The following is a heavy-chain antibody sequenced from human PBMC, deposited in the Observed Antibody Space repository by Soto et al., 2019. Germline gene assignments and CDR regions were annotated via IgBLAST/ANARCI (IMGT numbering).Heavy chain of an antibody. D-gene: IGHD6-6*01. CDR2: IRSKANSYAT. CDR3: TSPSIAVGMDV. V-gene: IGHV3-73*01. CDR1: GFTFSGSA. J-gene: IGHJ6*02. Sequence: VGSLRLSCAASGFTFSGSAMHWVRQASGKGLEWVGRIRSKANSYATAYAASVKGRFTISRDDSKNTAYLQMNSLKTEDTAVYYCTSPSIAVGMDVWGQGTTVTVSS.